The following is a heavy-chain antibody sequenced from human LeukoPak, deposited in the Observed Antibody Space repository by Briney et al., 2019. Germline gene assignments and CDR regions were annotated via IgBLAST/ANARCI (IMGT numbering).Heavy chain of an antibody. CDR1: GGSFSGYY. CDR2: IKHSGST. CDR3: GRGRRYYDSSGYWY. D-gene: IGHD3-22*01. V-gene: IGHV4-34*01. J-gene: IGHJ4*02. Sequence: PSETLSLTCAVYGGSFSGYYWSWIRQPPGKGLEWMGEIKHSGSTNYNPSLKSRVTISVDPSKNQFSLKLSSVTAADTAVYYCGRGRRYYDSSGYWYWGQGTLVTVSS.